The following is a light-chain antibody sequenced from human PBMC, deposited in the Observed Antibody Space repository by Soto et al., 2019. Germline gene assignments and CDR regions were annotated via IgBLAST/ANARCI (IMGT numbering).Light chain of an antibody. V-gene: IGKV1-39*01. CDR1: QSIYTY. CDR2: GSS. J-gene: IGKJ4*01. CDR3: QQTYSNNLI. Sequence: DIPLTQSPSSLSASVGDRVTINCRASQSIYTYLNWFQLKPGKGPKVLIFGSSSLQSGVPSRFSGSGSGAYFRLTISILQPEEFATYYSQQTYSNNLIFGRGTKV.